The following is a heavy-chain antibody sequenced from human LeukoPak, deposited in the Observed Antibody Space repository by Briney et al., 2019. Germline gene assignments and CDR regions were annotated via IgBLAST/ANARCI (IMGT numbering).Heavy chain of an antibody. CDR2: ISSNGGST. CDR1: GFTFSSYA. J-gene: IGHJ4*02. V-gene: IGHV3-64*04. CDR3: ARDREYYFDY. Sequence: QAGGSLRLSCSASGFTFSSYAMHWVRQAPGKGLEYVSAISSNGGSTYYADSVKGRFTISRDNAKNSLYLQMNSLRAEDTAVYYCARDREYYFDYWGQGTLVTVSS.